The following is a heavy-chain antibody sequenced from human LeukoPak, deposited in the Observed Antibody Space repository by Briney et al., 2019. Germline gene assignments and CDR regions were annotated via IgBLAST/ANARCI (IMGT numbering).Heavy chain of an antibody. CDR3: ARDQTYYDSSGYSLYAFDI. D-gene: IGHD3-22*01. V-gene: IGHV4-4*07. J-gene: IGHJ3*02. Sequence: SETLSLTCTVSGGSISSYYWSWIRQPAGKGLEWIGRIYTGGSTNYNPSLKSRVTMSVDTSKNQFSLKLSSVTAADTAVYYCARDQTYYDSSGYSLYAFDIWGQGTMVTVSS. CDR2: IYTGGST. CDR1: GGSISSYY.